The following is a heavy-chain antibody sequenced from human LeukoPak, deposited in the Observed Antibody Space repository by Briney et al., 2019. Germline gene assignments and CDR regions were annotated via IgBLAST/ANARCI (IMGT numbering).Heavy chain of an antibody. CDR2: ISYDGSDK. J-gene: IGHJ4*02. V-gene: IGHV3-30*04. D-gene: IGHD2-2*01. Sequence: PGRSLRLSCAASGFTFSSYAMYWVRQAPGKGLEWVAVISYDGSDKFYADSVKGRFTISRDSSKNTLYLQMNSLRAEDTAVYYCAKGYCSSTSCLKTDWGQGALVTVSS. CDR1: GFTFSSYA. CDR3: AKGYCSSTSCLKTD.